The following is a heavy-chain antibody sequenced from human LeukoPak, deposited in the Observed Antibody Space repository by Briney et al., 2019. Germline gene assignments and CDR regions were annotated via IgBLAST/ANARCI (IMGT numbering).Heavy chain of an antibody. Sequence: ASVEVSCKASGYTFTGYYMHWVRQAPGQGLEWMGWINPNSGGTNYAQKFQGRVTMTRDTSISTAYMELSRLRSDDTAVYYCARVQTYYDSSGYLGYWGQGTLVTVSS. J-gene: IGHJ4*02. D-gene: IGHD3-22*01. V-gene: IGHV1-2*02. CDR1: GYTFTGYY. CDR3: ARVQTYYDSSGYLGY. CDR2: INPNSGGT.